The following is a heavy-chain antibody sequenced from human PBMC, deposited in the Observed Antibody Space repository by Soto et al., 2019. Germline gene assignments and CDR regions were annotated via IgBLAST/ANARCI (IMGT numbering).Heavy chain of an antibody. V-gene: IGHV3-7*01. Sequence: GGSLRLSCAASGFTFSNYWMSWVRQAPGKGLEWVANIKQDGSEKYYVDSVKGRFTISRDNAKNSLYLQMNSLRAEDTAVYYCAKNNRYCSSTNCFVFDYWGQGTLVTVSS. CDR3: AKNNRYCSSTNCFVFDY. CDR1: GFTFSNYW. J-gene: IGHJ4*02. CDR2: IKQDGSEK. D-gene: IGHD2-2*01.